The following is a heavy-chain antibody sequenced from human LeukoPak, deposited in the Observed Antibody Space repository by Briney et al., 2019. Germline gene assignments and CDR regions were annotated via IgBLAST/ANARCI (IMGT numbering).Heavy chain of an antibody. V-gene: IGHV4-34*01. CDR3: ARRSRIAARPSNYFDY. CDR2: INHSGST. CDR1: GFTFSSYG. D-gene: IGHD6-6*01. Sequence: GSLRLSCAASGFTFSSYGMHWIRQPPGKGLEWIGEINHSGSTNYNPSLKSRVTISVDTSKNQFSLKLSSVTAADTAVYYCARRSRIAARPSNYFDYWGQGTLVTVSS. J-gene: IGHJ4*02.